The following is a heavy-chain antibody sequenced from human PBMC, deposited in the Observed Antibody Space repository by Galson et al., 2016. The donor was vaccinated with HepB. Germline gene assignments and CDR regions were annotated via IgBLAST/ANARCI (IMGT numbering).Heavy chain of an antibody. J-gene: IGHJ4*02. CDR2: IYYSGST. CDR3: ARYNGVSLMYYFDY. Sequence: SETLSLTCTVSGGSISRYHWSWIRQPPGQGLEWIGYIYYSGSTNYNPSLKSRVTMSVDTSRNQFSLKLTSVTAADTAVYYCARYNGVSLMYYFDYWGQGTLVSVSS. CDR1: GGSISRYH. D-gene: IGHD2-8*01. V-gene: IGHV4-59*01.